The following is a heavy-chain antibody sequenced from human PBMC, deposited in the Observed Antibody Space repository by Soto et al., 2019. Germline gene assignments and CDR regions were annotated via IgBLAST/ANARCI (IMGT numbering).Heavy chain of an antibody. Sequence: PLGSLRLSCTASGFTFSSSAMSWVRQAPGRGLEWVSGISGSGAGTYYADSVKGRFTISRDNSKNTLYLQMSGLRAEDAAVYYCAKGPTVFGAVISFDYYYGMYVWGQGTPVTVSS. V-gene: IGHV3-23*01. CDR3: AKGPTVFGAVISFDYYYGMYV. J-gene: IGHJ6*02. CDR2: ISGSGAGT. CDR1: GFTFSSSA. D-gene: IGHD3-3*01.